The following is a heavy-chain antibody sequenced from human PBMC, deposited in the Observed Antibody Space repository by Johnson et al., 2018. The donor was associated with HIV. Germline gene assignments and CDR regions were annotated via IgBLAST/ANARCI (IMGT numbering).Heavy chain of an antibody. CDR1: GFTFSSFA. CDR3: APWGRRDYFDI. Sequence: QVQLVESGGGVVQLSCAASGFTFSSFAIHWVRQAPGKGLEWVAVISYDGSNKYYADSVKGRFTISRDNSKNTLYLQMNRLRAEDTALYYCAPWGRRDYFDIWGQGTMVTVSS. CDR2: ISYDGSNK. J-gene: IGHJ3*02. V-gene: IGHV3-30-3*01. D-gene: IGHD3-16*01.